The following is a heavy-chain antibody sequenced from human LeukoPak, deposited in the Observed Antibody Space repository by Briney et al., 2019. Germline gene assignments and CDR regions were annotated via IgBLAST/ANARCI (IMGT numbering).Heavy chain of an antibody. V-gene: IGHV3-66*01. CDR3: ARDVLDV. CDR1: GFTFSSYS. CDR2: IYSGGST. Sequence: GGSLRLSCAASGFTFSSYSMNWVRQAPGKGLEWVSVIYSGGSTYYADSVKGRFTISRDNSKNTLYLQMNSLRAEDTAVYYCARDVLDVWGQGTTVTVSS. J-gene: IGHJ6*02.